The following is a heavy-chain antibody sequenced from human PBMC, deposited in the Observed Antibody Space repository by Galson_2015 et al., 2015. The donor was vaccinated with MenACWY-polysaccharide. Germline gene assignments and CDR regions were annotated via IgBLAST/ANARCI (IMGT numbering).Heavy chain of an antibody. J-gene: IGHJ4*02. Sequence: SLRLSCAASGFIFSSYGMNWVRQAPGKGLEWVAVISYDGSNKYYADSVKGRFTISRDNSKNTLYLQMNSLRAEDTAVYFCAKGSAAARPYYFDSWGQGTLVTVSS. CDR2: ISYDGSNK. CDR3: AKGSAAARPYYFDS. V-gene: IGHV3-30*18. D-gene: IGHD6-13*01. CDR1: GFIFSSYG.